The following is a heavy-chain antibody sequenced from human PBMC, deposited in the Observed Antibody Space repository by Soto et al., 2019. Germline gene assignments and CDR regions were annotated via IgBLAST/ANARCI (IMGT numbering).Heavy chain of an antibody. J-gene: IGHJ6*02. CDR3: ARVTPGNNLYYFSGMDV. CDR2: ISYEGSNT. D-gene: IGHD1-1*01. V-gene: IGHV3-30-3*01. Sequence: PGGPLRLSCVASGFTFGTYAIHWVRQAPGKGLQWVALISYEGSNTYYADSVKGRFTVSRDNSKSTLYLQTNSLRPEDTGVYYCARVTPGNNLYYFSGMDVWGQGTSVTVS. CDR1: GFTFGTYA.